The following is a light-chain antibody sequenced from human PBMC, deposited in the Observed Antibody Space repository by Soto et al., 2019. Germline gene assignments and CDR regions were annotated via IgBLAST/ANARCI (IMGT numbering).Light chain of an antibody. Sequence: EIVLTQSPGTLSLSPGERATLSCRASQSISSSYLAIAWYQQKPGQPPRLLIYGASSRATGIPDRFSGSGPATDFTLTISRLEPEDFAVYYCQQHDTSPWTFGQGTRVEIK. V-gene: IGKV3-20*01. CDR2: GAS. J-gene: IGKJ1*01. CDR1: QSISSSY. CDR3: QQHDTSPWT.